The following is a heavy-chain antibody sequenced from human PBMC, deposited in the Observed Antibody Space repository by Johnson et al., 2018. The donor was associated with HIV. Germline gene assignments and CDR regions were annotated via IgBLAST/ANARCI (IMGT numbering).Heavy chain of an antibody. CDR3: ARVVVVIAIGGTDAFDI. CDR2: INWNGGRT. D-gene: IGHD2-21*01. CDR1: GFTFHDYG. J-gene: IGHJ3*02. Sequence: VLLLESGGGVIRPGGSLRLSCAASGFTFHDYGMSWVRQAPGKGLEWVSGINWNGGRTGYADSVKGRFTISRDNAKNSLYLQMNSLRAEDTALYYCARVVVVIAIGGTDAFDILGQGTMVTVSS. V-gene: IGHV3-20*04.